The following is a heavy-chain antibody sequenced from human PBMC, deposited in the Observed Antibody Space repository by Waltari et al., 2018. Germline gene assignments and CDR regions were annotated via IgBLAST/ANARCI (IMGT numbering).Heavy chain of an antibody. CDR3: ARDRGRGLYLDS. V-gene: IGHV4-4*02. Sequence: QLQLQESGPGLVKPSGPLSLTCAVSGDSVSNSYLWNWVRQAPGKGLEWIGQVHGSGRTNYNPSFASRGTVARDTYNNQFSMGLTSATAADTAVYDCARDRGRGLYLDSWGPGTLVTVSP. CDR2: VHGSGRT. CDR1: GDSVSNSYL. D-gene: IGHD2-15*01. J-gene: IGHJ4*02.